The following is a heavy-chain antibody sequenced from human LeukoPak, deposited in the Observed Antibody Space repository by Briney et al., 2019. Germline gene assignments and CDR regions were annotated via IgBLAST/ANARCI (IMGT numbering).Heavy chain of an antibody. CDR2: INHSGSA. J-gene: IGHJ6*03. Sequence: SETLSLTCAAYGGSFSGYYWSWIRQPPGKGLEWIGEINHSGSANYNPSLKSRVTISVDTSKNQFSLKLSSVTAADTAVYYCASRDYYYYMDVWGKGTTVTVSS. CDR3: ASRDYYYYMDV. V-gene: IGHV4-34*01. CDR1: GGSFSGYY.